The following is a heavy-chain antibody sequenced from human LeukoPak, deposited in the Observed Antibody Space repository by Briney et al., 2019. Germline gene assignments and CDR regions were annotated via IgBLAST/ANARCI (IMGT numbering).Heavy chain of an antibody. CDR1: GFTFSSYA. CDR2: ISGSGGST. J-gene: IGHJ4*02. D-gene: IGHD3-10*01. Sequence: AGGSLRLSCAASGFTFSSYAMSWVRQAPGKGLEWVSAISGSGGSTYYADSVKGRFTISRDNSKNTLYLQMNSLRSDDTAVYYCARDSAGDFDYWGQGTLVTVSS. V-gene: IGHV3-23*01. CDR3: ARDSAGDFDY.